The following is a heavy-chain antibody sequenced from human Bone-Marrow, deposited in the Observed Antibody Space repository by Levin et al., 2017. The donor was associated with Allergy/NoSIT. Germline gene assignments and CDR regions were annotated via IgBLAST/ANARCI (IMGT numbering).Heavy chain of an antibody. CDR1: GGSISGRSYY. V-gene: IGHV4-39*01. D-gene: IGHD3-10*01. Sequence: SQTLSLTCTVSGGSISGRSYYWGWIRQPPGKGLEWIGSIYYSGSTYYNPSLKSRVTISVDTSKNQFSLKLSSVTGADTAVYYCVRQTWDYYGAGGDYYYMDVWGKGTTVTVSS. CDR3: VRQTWDYYGAGGDYYYMDV. CDR2: IYYSGST. J-gene: IGHJ6*03.